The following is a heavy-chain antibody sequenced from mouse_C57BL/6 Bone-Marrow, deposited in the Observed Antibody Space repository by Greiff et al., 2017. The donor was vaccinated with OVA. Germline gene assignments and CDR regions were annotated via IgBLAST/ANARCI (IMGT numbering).Heavy chain of an antibody. Sequence: VQLKQSGPELVKPGASVKMSCKASGYTFTDYNMHWVKQSHGKSLEWIGYINPNNGGTSYNQKFKGKATLTVNKSSSTAYMELRSLTSEDSAVYYCARYCSNFSWFAYWGQGTLVTVSA. CDR2: INPNNGGT. J-gene: IGHJ3*01. V-gene: IGHV1-22*01. CDR1: GYTFTDYN. CDR3: ARYCSNFSWFAY. D-gene: IGHD2-5*01.